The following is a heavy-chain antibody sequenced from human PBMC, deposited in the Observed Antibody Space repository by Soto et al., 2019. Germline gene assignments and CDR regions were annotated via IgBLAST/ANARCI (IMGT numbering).Heavy chain of an antibody. Sequence: SETLYLTCTVSGGSISSYYWSWIRQPPGKGLEWIGYIYYSGSTNYNPSLKSRVTISVDTSKNQFSLKLSSVTAADTAVYYCARMTTVYLSLDPWGQGTLVTVSS. V-gene: IGHV4-59*01. CDR1: GGSISSYY. D-gene: IGHD4-17*01. J-gene: IGHJ5*02. CDR3: ARMTTVYLSLDP. CDR2: IYYSGST.